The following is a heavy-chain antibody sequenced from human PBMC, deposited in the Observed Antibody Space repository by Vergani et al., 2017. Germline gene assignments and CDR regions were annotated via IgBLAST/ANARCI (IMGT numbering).Heavy chain of an antibody. CDR1: GYTFTGYY. Sequence: QVQLVQSGAEVKKPGASVKVSCKASGYTFTGYYMHWVRQAPGQGLEWMGWINPNSGGTNYAQKFQGRVTMTRDTSISTAYMELSRLRSDDTAVYYCARDRARPEFGVVIPSYNWFDPWGQGTLVTVSS. CDR3: ARDRARPEFGVVIPSYNWFDP. D-gene: IGHD3-3*01. J-gene: IGHJ5*02. V-gene: IGHV1-2*02. CDR2: INPNSGGT.